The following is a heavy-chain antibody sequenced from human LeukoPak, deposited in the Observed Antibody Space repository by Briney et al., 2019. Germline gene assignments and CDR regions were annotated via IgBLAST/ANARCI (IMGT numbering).Heavy chain of an antibody. V-gene: IGHV1-8*01. J-gene: IGHJ4*02. Sequence: ASVKVSXKASGYTFTSYDINWMRQATGQGLEWMGWMNPNSGNTGYAQKFQGRVTMTRNTSISTAYMELSSLRSEDTAVYYCARGGAYTVTTSDYWGQGTLVTVSS. CDR2: MNPNSGNT. CDR1: GYTFTSYD. D-gene: IGHD4-17*01. CDR3: ARGGAYTVTTSDY.